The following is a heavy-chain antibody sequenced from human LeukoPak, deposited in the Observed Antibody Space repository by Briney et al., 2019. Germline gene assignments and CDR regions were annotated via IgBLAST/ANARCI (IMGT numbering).Heavy chain of an antibody. D-gene: IGHD3-10*01. CDR2: TNHSGST. CDR1: GGSFSGYY. V-gene: IGHV4-34*01. CDR3: ARFRTGAFWVGNYMDV. Sequence: SETLSLTCAVYGGSFSGYYWSWIRQPPGKGLEWIGETNHSGSTNYNPSLKSRVTISVDTSKNQFSLKLSSVTAADTAVYYCARFRTGAFWVGNYMDVWGKGTTVTVSS. J-gene: IGHJ6*03.